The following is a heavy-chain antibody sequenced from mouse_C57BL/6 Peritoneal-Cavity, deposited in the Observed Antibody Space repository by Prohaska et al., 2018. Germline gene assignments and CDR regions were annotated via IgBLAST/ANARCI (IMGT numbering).Heavy chain of an antibody. CDR2: ITHSGET. Sequence: QMQLQESGPGLVKPSQSLFLTCSITGFPITSGYYWIWIRQSPCKPLEWMGYITHSGETFYNPSLQSPISITRETSKNQFFLQLNSVTTEDTAMYYCAGDYDGYWYFDVWGTGTTVTVSS. CDR1: GFPITSGYY. D-gene: IGHD2-3*01. V-gene: IGHV12-3*01. J-gene: IGHJ1*03. CDR3: AGDYDGYWYFDV.